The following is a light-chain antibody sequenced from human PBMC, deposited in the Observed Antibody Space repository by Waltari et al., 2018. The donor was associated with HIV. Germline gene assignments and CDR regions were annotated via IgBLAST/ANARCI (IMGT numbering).Light chain of an antibody. CDR2: LAS. J-gene: IGKJ5*01. Sequence: DIVMTQSPLSLPVTPGEPASISCRSSQSLLNSNGFNYLDWYLQKQGQSPRLLIYLASDRAPGVPDRFSGSGSGTDFTLKISRVEAEDVGVYYCMQALQTPLITFGQGTRLEIK. CDR3: MQALQTPLIT. CDR1: QSLLNSNGFNY. V-gene: IGKV2-28*01.